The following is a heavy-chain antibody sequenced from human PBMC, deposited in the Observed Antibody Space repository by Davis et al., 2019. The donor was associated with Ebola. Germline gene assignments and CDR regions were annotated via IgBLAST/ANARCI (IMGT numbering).Heavy chain of an antibody. Sequence: GESPKTSCASSGFTFSTYAMRWVRQAPGNGLEWVSAISNGGGNAYYADSVKGRFTISRDNSKNTLYLQMNSLRAEDTAVYYCARDYYYYYYGMDVWGQGTTVTVSS. CDR1: GFTFSTYA. CDR2: ISNGGGNA. V-gene: IGHV3-23*01. CDR3: ARDYYYYYYGMDV. J-gene: IGHJ6*02.